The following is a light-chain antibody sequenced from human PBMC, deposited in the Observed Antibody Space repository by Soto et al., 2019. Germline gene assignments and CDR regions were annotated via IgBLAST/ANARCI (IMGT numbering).Light chain of an antibody. J-gene: IGLJ1*01. CDR2: EVS. V-gene: IGLV2-23*02. CDR3: CSYAGSSTFEV. CDR1: SSDVGSYNL. Sequence: QSALTQPASVSGSPGQSITISCTGTSSDVGSYNLVSWYQQHPGKAPKLMIYEVSKRPSGVSNRVSGSKSGNTASLTISGLQAEDEADYYCCSYAGSSTFEVFGTGTKLTVL.